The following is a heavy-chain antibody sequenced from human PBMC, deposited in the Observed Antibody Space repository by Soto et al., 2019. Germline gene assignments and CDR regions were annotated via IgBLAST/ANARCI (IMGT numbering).Heavy chain of an antibody. CDR2: ISSSSSTI. J-gene: IGHJ2*01. V-gene: IGHV3-48*01. CDR3: ARDLSIAAAGTASNYWYFDL. CDR1: GFPFSSYS. Sequence: PGGSLRLSCAASGFPFSSYSMNWVRQAPGKGLEWVSYISSSSSTIYYADSVKGRFTISRDNAKNSLYLQMNSLRAEDTAVYYCARDLSIAAAGTASNYWYFDLWGRGTLVTVSS. D-gene: IGHD6-13*01.